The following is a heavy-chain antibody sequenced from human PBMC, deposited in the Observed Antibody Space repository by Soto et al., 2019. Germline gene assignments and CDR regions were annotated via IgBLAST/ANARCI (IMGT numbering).Heavy chain of an antibody. D-gene: IGHD6-13*01. CDR2: IYYSGST. CDR1: GGSISSYY. V-gene: IGHV4-59*01. J-gene: IGHJ5*02. Sequence: QVQLQESGPGLVKPSETLSLTCTVSGGSISSYYWSWIRQPPGKGLEWIGYIYYSGSTNYNPSLKSRVTISVDTSKNQFSLKLSSVTAADTAVYYCAREGGSSWYRYNWFDPWGQGTLVTVSS. CDR3: AREGGSSWYRYNWFDP.